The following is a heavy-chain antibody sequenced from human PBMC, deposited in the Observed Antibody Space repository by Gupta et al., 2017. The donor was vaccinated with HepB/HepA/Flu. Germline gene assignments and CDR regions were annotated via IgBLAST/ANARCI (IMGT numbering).Heavy chain of an antibody. CDR3: AKSGFNSDWYFQW. CDR1: GFTFSNFW. D-gene: IGHD6-19*01. J-gene: IGHJ1*01. CDR2: IKADGSEK. Sequence: EVHLVESGGGLVQPGGSLRLSCAASGFTFSNFWMPWLRQAPGKGLEWVANIKADGSEKNYVDSVTGRFNISRDNDKNSLFLQMNSLTAEDTALYFCAKSGFNSDWYFQWWGQCTLVTASS. V-gene: IGHV3-7*01.